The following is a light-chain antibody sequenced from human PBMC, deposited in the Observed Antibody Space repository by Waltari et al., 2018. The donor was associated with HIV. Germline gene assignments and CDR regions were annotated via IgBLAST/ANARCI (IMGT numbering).Light chain of an antibody. CDR2: DVT. V-gene: IGLV2-14*03. CDR1: SNDVGGYDY. Sequence: QSALTQPAPVSGSPGQSITISCTGNSNDVGGYDYVSWYQKYPDKAPRRRIYDVTKRPAGVSARCSGSKSVNTASLTLSGLQNEDEAHYYCCSECCSDAITGTHVLFGGGTKLTVL. CDR3: CSECCSDAITGTHVL. J-gene: IGLJ2*01.